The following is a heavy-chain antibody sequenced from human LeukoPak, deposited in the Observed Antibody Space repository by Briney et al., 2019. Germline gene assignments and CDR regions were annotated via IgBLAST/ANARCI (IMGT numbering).Heavy chain of an antibody. CDR2: IDNRGST. CDR1: GGSFNFYF. D-gene: IGHD7-27*01. Sequence: SETLSLTCTVSGGSFNFYFWRWIRQPSGKGLEWLADIDNRGSTQYNPSLRGRGTISVDTSRYHVSLRLTSVTAADTAVYFCARDSNWGFQWGPGTLVTVSS. CDR3: ARDSNWGFQ. V-gene: IGHV4-34*01. J-gene: IGHJ4*02.